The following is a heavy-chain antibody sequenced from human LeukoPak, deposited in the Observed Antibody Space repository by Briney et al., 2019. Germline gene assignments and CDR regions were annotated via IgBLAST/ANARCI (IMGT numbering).Heavy chain of an antibody. J-gene: IGHJ4*02. V-gene: IGHV3-33*06. CDR3: ANDGGKISY. CDR1: GFTFSSYG. D-gene: IGHD2-15*01. CDR2: IWYDGSNT. Sequence: PGRSLRLSCAASGFTFSSYGMHWFRQAPGKGLEWGAVIWYDGSNTYYADSVKGRFTISRDNSKNTLYLQMNSPRAEDTAVYYCANDGGKISYWGQGTLVTVSS.